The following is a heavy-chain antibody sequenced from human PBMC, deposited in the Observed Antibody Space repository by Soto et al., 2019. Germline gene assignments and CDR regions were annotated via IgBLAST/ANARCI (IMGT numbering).Heavy chain of an antibody. Sequence: SETLSLTCAVYGGSFSGYYWSWIRQPPGKGLEWIGEINHSGSTNYNPSLKSRVTISVDTSKNQFSLKLSSVTAADTAVYYCARGLFIVVVPAPHYYYYMDVWGKGTTVTVSS. CDR2: INHSGST. D-gene: IGHD2-2*01. J-gene: IGHJ6*03. V-gene: IGHV4-34*01. CDR3: ARGLFIVVVPAPHYYYYMDV. CDR1: GGSFSGYY.